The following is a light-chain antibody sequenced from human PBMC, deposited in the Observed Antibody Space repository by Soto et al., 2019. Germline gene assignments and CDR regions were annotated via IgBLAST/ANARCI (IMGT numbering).Light chain of an antibody. CDR2: AAS. CDR1: QSVGTN. J-gene: IGKJ1*01. CDR3: QEYNNWPTWT. Sequence: IVMTQSPATLSVSPGERATLSCRASQSVGTNLAWYQQKPRQAPRLLIYAASTRATGLPAGFSGSGSGTDFTLTISSLQSEDFAVYYCQEYNNWPTWTFGQGTKVDIK. V-gene: IGKV3-15*01.